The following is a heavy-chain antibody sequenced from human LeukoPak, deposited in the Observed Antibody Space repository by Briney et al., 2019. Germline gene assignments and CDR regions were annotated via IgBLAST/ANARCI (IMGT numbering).Heavy chain of an antibody. J-gene: IGHJ1*01. D-gene: IGHD6-19*01. V-gene: IGHV3-23*01. CDR2: ISGSGGST. Sequence: GGSLRLSCAASGFTFSSYAMSWVRQAPGKGLEWVSAISGSGGSTYYADSVKGRFTISRDNSKNTLYLQMNSLRAEDTAVYYCAKDPPGIAVAGPEYFQHWGRGTLVTVSS. CDR1: GFTFSSYA. CDR3: AKDPPGIAVAGPEYFQH.